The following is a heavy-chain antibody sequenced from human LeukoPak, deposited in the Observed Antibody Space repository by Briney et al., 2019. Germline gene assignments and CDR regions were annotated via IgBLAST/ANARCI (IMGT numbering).Heavy chain of an antibody. CDR2: ISYDGSNK. Sequence: GGSLRLSCAASGFTFSSYGMHWVRQAPGKGLEWVAVISYDGSNKYYADSAKGRFTISRDNSKNTLYLQMNSLRAEDTAVYYCAKGGLRYFDWSLPNGGMDVWGQGTTVTVSS. D-gene: IGHD3-9*01. CDR3: AKGGLRYFDWSLPNGGMDV. V-gene: IGHV3-30*18. CDR1: GFTFSSYG. J-gene: IGHJ6*02.